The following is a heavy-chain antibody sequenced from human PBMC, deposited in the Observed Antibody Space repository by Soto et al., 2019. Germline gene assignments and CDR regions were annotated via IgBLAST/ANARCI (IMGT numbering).Heavy chain of an antibody. CDR3: ARLPGTAFDY. V-gene: IGHV1-2*02. Sequence: ASVKVSCKASGYSFIGYYMHWVRQAPGQGLEWMGWINPNNGDTKFAQKFQGRVTLTRDTSISTAYMELSSLKSDDTAVYYCARLPGTAFDYWGTGTLVTVSS. D-gene: IGHD3-10*01. CDR2: INPNNGDT. J-gene: IGHJ4*02. CDR1: GYSFIGYY.